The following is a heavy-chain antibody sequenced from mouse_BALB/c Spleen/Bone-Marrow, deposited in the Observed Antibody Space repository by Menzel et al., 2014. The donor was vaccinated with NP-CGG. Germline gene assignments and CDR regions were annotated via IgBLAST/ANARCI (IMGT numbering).Heavy chain of an antibody. V-gene: IGHV5-6-2*01. CDR2: INRDGGIT. CDR1: GFTFSSYY. CDR3: ARRELRWSYFVY. Sequence: EVKLVESGGGLVKLGGSLKLPCAASGFTFSSYYMSWVRQTPEKRLELVAAINRDGGITFYPDTVKGRFTISRDNANNTLYLQVSSPKSEDTALYYCARRELRWSYFVYWGQGTTLTVSS. D-gene: IGHD1-1*02. J-gene: IGHJ2*01.